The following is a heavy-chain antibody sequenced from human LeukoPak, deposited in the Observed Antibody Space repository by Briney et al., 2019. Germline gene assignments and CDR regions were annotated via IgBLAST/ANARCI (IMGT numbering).Heavy chain of an antibody. CDR1: GFTFSNYA. CDR3: ARDLSGSYMSDY. CDR2: ISHDRSNN. Sequence: GGSLRLSCAASGFTFSNYAMHWARQAPGKGLEWVAFISHDRSNNCHADPVKGRFTISRDNSKNTLYLQMNSLTDEDTAVYYCARDLSGSYMSDYWGQGTLVTVSS. D-gene: IGHD3-10*01. J-gene: IGHJ4*02. V-gene: IGHV3-30-3*01.